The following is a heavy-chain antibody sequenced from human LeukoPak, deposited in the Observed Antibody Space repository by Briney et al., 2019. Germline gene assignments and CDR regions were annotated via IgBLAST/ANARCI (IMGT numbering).Heavy chain of an antibody. CDR3: ARYVDIVATIIDY. CDR2: INHSGST. Sequence: PSETLSLTCAVYGGSFSGYYWSWIRQPPGKGLEWIGEINHSGSTNYNPSLKSRVTISVDTSKNQFSLKLSSVTAADTAVYYCARYVDIVATIIDYWGQGTLVTVSS. J-gene: IGHJ4*02. CDR1: GGSFSGYY. V-gene: IGHV4-34*01. D-gene: IGHD5-12*01.